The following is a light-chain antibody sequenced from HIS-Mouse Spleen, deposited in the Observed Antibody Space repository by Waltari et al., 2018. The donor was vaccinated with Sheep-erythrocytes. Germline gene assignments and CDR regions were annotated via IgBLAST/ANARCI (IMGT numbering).Light chain of an antibody. CDR1: SLRSYY. Sequence: SSELTQDPAVSVALGQTVRITCQGDSLRSYYASWYQQKPGQAPVLVIYGKNNRPSRIPDRFSGSRSGITASLPITGAQAEDEADYYCSSRDSSGNHWVFGGGTKLTVL. CDR3: SSRDSSGNHWV. V-gene: IGLV3-19*01. CDR2: GKN. J-gene: IGLJ3*02.